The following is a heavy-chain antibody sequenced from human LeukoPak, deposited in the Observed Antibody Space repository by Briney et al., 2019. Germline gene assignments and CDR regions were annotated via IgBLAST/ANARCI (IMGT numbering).Heavy chain of an antibody. D-gene: IGHD2-15*01. CDR1: GFAFRIYA. CDR2: IKKTGSET. V-gene: IGHV3-7*01. CDR3: AREDGYCSGGNCYSYFDS. J-gene: IGHJ4*02. Sequence: GGSLRLSCAASGFAFRIYAMSWVRQAPGKGLEWVAYIKKTGSETYYVDSVKGRFTITRDNTRNSLFLQMYSLRAEDTAVYFCAREDGYCSGGNCYSYFDSWGQGTLVTVSS.